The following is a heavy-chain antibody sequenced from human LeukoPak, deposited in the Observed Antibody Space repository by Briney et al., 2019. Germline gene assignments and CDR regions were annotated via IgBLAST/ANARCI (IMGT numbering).Heavy chain of an antibody. D-gene: IGHD2-21*01. CDR1: GFTFRTHG. Sequence: GGSLRLSCAASGFTFRTHGINWVRQTPDKGLEWVAFINFDGTDKYYADSVKGRFTISRDNSKDTLYLQMNNMKDEDTAIYYGVVISSSAPCWGQGTLVTVSS. V-gene: IGHV3-30*02. CDR2: INFDGTDK. CDR3: VVISSSAPC. J-gene: IGHJ4*02.